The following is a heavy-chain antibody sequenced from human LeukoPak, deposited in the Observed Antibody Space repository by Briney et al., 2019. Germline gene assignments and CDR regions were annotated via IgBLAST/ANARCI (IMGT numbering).Heavy chain of an antibody. D-gene: IGHD1-26*01. Sequence: GGSLRLSCAASGFTFSSYAMSWVRQAPGKGLEWVSAISGSGGSIYYADSVKGRFTISRDNSKNTLYLQMNSLRAEDTAVYYCAKDRDSGSYFDYWGQGTLVTVSS. CDR1: GFTFSSYA. CDR2: ISGSGGSI. CDR3: AKDRDSGSYFDY. V-gene: IGHV3-23*01. J-gene: IGHJ4*02.